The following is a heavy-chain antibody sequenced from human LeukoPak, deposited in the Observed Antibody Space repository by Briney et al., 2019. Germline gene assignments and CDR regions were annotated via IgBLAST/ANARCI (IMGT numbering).Heavy chain of an antibody. V-gene: IGHV3-7*01. CDR2: IKQDGSEK. CDR1: GFTFSNYW. Sequence: GGSLRLSCAASGFTFSNYWMSWVRQAPGKGLEWVANIKQDGSEKYYVDSVKGRFTISRDNAKNSLYLQMNSLRAEDTAVYYCARDWGYYGSAQADYWGQGTLVTVSS. CDR3: ARDWGYYGSAQADY. D-gene: IGHD3-10*01. J-gene: IGHJ4*02.